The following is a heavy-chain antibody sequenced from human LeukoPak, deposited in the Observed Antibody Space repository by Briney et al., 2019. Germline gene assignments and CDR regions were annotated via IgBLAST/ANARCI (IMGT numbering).Heavy chain of an antibody. CDR2: ISYDGSNK. CDR1: GFTFSRYW. Sequence: AGGSLRLSCAASGFTFSRYWMHWVRQAPGKGLEWVAVISYDGSNKYYADSVKGRFTISRDNSKNTLYLQMNSLRAEDTAVYYCAKSAGSSWSRPDYWGQGTLVTVSS. J-gene: IGHJ4*02. V-gene: IGHV3-30*18. D-gene: IGHD6-13*01. CDR3: AKSAGSSWSRPDY.